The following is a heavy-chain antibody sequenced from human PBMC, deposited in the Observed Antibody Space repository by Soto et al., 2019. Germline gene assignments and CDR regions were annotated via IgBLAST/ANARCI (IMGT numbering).Heavy chain of an antibody. Sequence: QVQLGQSGAEVKKPEYSVKVSCKTSGGTFVRHVISWVRQAHGQGPEWMGKINPLSGISNYAQKCQDRVTFTADTDSSTAYMELSSLRSDDTAVYYCATPACAATWCSPSHNLDHWGQGTLVTVSS. D-gene: IGHD2-2*01. V-gene: IGHV1-69*09. CDR2: INPLSGIS. J-gene: IGHJ4*02. CDR1: GGTFVRHV. CDR3: ATPACAATWCSPSHNLDH.